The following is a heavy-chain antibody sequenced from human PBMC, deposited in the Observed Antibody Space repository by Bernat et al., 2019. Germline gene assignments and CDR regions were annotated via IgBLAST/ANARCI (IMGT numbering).Heavy chain of an antibody. Sequence: EVQLVESGGGLVQPGGSLRLSCAASGFTVSSNYMSWVRQAPGKGLEWVSVIYSGGSTYYADSVKGRFTISRDNSKNTLYLQMNSLRAEDTAVYYCARGQGGWLQNYYFDYWGQGTLVTVSS. CDR1: GFTVSSNY. D-gene: IGHD5-24*01. CDR3: ARGQGGWLQNYYFDY. J-gene: IGHJ4*02. CDR2: IYSGGST. V-gene: IGHV3-53*04.